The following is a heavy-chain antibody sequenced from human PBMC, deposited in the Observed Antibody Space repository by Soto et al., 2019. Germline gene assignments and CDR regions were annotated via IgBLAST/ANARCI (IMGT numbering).Heavy chain of an antibody. CDR3: ARYDSRGYLVDY. Sequence: QVQLVQSGAEVKKPGASVKVSCKASGYTFTSYYMHWVRQAPGQGLEWMGIINPSDGSTSYAQKFQGRVTMTRDTSTSTVYMELSSLRSEDTAVYYCARYDSRGYLVDYWGQGTLVTVSS. CDR2: INPSDGST. J-gene: IGHJ4*02. V-gene: IGHV1-46*01. CDR1: GYTFTSYY. D-gene: IGHD3-22*01.